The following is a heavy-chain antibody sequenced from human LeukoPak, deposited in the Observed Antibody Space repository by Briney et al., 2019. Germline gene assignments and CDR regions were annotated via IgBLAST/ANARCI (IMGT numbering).Heavy chain of an antibody. CDR1: GFTFSIYG. V-gene: IGHV3-23*01. Sequence: GGSLRLSCAASGFTFSIYGMSWVRQAPGKGLEWVSGISGSGGGGSTYYADSVKGRFTISRDNSKNTLYLQMNSLRAEDTAVYYCAKKFSGISYYLDYWGQGTLVTVSS. CDR3: AKKFSGISYYLDY. CDR2: ISGSGGGGST. J-gene: IGHJ4*02. D-gene: IGHD1-26*01.